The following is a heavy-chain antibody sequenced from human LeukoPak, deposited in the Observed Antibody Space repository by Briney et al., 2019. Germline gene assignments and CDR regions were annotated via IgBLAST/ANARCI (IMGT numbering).Heavy chain of an antibody. CDR2: IRQDGSEK. J-gene: IGHJ4*02. Sequence: GGSLRLSCAASGFIFNTYSMNWVRQAPGKGLEWVANIRQDGSEKYYVDSVKGRFTISRDNAKNSLYLQMNSLRTEDTSVYYCARDRGCSSTSCSPAFGYWGQGTLLTVSS. V-gene: IGHV3-7*01. D-gene: IGHD2-2*01. CDR1: GFIFNTYS. CDR3: ARDRGCSSTSCSPAFGY.